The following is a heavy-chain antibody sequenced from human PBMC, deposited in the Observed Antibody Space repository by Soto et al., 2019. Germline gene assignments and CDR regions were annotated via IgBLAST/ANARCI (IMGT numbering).Heavy chain of an antibody. CDR3: VKGYYYDSSGYYFSAFDI. CDR1: GFTFISYA. D-gene: IGHD3-22*01. J-gene: IGHJ3*02. Sequence: PGGSLRLSCSASGFTFISYAMHWGRQAPGKGLEYVPAISSNGGSTYYADSVKGRFTISRDNSKNTLYLQMSSLRAEDTAVYYCVKGYYYDSSGYYFSAFDIWGQGTMVTVSS. CDR2: ISSNGGST. V-gene: IGHV3-64D*06.